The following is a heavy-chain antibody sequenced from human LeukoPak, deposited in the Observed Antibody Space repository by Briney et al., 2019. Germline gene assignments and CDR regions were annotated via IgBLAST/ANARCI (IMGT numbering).Heavy chain of an antibody. CDR2: ISSSGSTI. D-gene: IGHD3-22*01. CDR1: GFTFSSYE. V-gene: IGHV3-48*03. Sequence: GGSLRLSCAASGFTFSSYEMNWVRQAPGKGLEWVSYISSSGSTIYYADSVKGRFTISRDNAENSLYLQTNSLRAEDTAMYYCARGTYYYDSSGRKNIDYWGQGTLVTVSS. CDR3: ARGTYYYDSSGRKNIDY. J-gene: IGHJ4*02.